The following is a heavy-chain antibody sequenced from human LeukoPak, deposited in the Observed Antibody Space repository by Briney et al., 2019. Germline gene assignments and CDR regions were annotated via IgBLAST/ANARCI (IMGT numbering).Heavy chain of an antibody. CDR2: INGSGVIT. V-gene: IGHV3-23*01. CDR3: AKDSSQGGDYFDS. Sequence: GGSLRLSCAASEFTFSKYAMNWVRQAPGKGLEWVSGINGSGVITFYADSVKGRFTISRDNSKNTLYLQMNSLRAEDTAIYYCAKDSSQGGDYFDSWGQGTLVAVSS. D-gene: IGHD3-16*01. J-gene: IGHJ4*02. CDR1: EFTFSKYA.